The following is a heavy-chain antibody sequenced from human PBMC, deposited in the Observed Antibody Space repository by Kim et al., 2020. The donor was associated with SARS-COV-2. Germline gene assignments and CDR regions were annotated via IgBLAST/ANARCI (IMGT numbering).Heavy chain of an antibody. CDR2: ISSSGSTI. CDR3: ARSTTSSSWYPDYYYYGMDV. Sequence: GGSLRLSCAASGFTFSDYYMSWIRQAPGKGLEWVSYISSSGSTIYYADSVKGRFTISRDNAKNSLYLQMNSLRAEDTAVYYCARSTTSSSWYPDYYYYGMDVWGQGTTVTVSS. CDR1: GFTFSDYY. D-gene: IGHD6-13*01. J-gene: IGHJ6*02. V-gene: IGHV3-11*01.